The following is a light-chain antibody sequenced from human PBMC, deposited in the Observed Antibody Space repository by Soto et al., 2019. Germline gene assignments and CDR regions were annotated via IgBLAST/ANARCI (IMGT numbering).Light chain of an antibody. Sequence: QSALTQPPSASGTPGQRVTISCSGSSSNIGSNAVSWYQHFPGTAPKVLIYNDDQRPSGVPDRFSGSKSGTSASLAIRGLRAEDEADYFCAAWGDSLNTGVFGGGTKLTVL. CDR3: AAWGDSLNTGV. CDR1: SSNIGSNA. CDR2: NDD. J-gene: IGLJ3*02. V-gene: IGLV1-44*01.